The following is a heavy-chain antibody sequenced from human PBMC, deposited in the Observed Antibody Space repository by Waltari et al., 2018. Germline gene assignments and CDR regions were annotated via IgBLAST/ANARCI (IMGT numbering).Heavy chain of an antibody. CDR3: ARLWGETRPPDY. Sequence: QLQLQESGPGLVKPSETLSLTCTVSGGSISSSSYYWGWTRQPPGKGLEWIGRISYTGGTYDNPSLKSRLSISVDTSKKQLSLKLSSVTAADTAVYYCARLWGETRPPDYWGQGTLVTVSS. V-gene: IGHV4-39*01. CDR1: GGSISSSSYY. J-gene: IGHJ4*02. D-gene: IGHD3-16*01. CDR2: ISYTGGT.